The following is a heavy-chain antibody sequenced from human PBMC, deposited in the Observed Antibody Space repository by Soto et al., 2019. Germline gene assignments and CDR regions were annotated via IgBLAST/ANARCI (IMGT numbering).Heavy chain of an antibody. J-gene: IGHJ3*02. Sequence: QVQLVESGGGVVQPGRSLRLSCAASGFTFSSYGMHWVRQAPGKGLEWVAVISYDGSNKYYADSVKGRFTISRDNSKNTLYLQMNSLRAEDTAVYYCAKGLCSGGSCYYLGNRGIFDIWGQGTMVTVSS. CDR1: GFTFSSYG. CDR3: AKGLCSGGSCYYLGNRGIFDI. CDR2: ISYDGSNK. V-gene: IGHV3-30*18. D-gene: IGHD2-15*01.